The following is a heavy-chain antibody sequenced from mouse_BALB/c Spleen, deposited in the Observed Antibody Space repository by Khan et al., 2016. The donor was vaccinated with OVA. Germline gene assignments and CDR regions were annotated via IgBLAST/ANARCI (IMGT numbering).Heavy chain of an antibody. J-gene: IGHJ2*01. CDR3: AREEALYCFDN. CDR2: IYPGTDNT. V-gene: IGHV1-76*01. D-gene: IGHD3-2*02. CDR1: GYNFTSYW. Sequence: QVRLQQSGAELVRPGASVKLSCKTSGYNFTSYWIHWVKQRSGQGLEWIARIYPGTDNTYYNETFKDKATLTADKSSSTAYMQLSSLKSEDSAVYFCAREEALYCFDNWGQGTTLTVSS.